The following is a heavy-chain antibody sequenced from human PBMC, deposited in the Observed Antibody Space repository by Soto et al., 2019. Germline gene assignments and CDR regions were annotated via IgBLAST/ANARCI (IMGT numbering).Heavy chain of an antibody. CDR3: ASYYYDSSGQGGHNWFDP. CDR1: GYTLTELS. D-gene: IGHD3-22*01. CDR2: FDPEDGET. J-gene: IGHJ5*02. Sequence: GASVKVSCKVSGYTLTELSMHWVRQAPGKGLEWMGGFDPEDGETIYAQKFQGRVTMTEDASTDTAYMELSSLRSEDTAVYYCASYYYDSSGQGGHNWFDPWGQGTLVTVSS. V-gene: IGHV1-24*01.